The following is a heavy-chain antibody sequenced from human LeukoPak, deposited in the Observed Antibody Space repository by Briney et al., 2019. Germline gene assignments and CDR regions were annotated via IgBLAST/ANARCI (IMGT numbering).Heavy chain of an antibody. CDR1: GGSISSYY. CDR3: ARGVEQLVFYYYYYGMDV. Sequence: SETLSLTCTVSGGSISSYYWSWIRQPPGKGLEWIGYIYYSGSTNYNPSLKSRVTISVDTSKNQFSLKLSSVTAADTAVYYCARGVEQLVFYYYYYGMDVWGQGTTVTVSS. J-gene: IGHJ6*02. CDR2: IYYSGST. D-gene: IGHD6-6*01. V-gene: IGHV4-59*12.